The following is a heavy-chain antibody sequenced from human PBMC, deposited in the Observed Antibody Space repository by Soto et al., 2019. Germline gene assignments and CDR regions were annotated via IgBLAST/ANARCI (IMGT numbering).Heavy chain of an antibody. CDR3: AKDRDVVVPADKVGDDSFDI. D-gene: IGHD2-2*01. V-gene: IGHV3-23*01. CDR1: GFTFSSYA. CDR2: ISGSGGST. Sequence: EVQLLESGGGLVQPGGSLRLSCAASGFTFSSYAMSWVRQAPGKGLEWVSAISGSGGSTYYADSVKGRFTISRDNYSNTLYLQIISQRAEDTALYYCAKDRDVVVPADKVGDDSFDIWGQGTMVTVSS. J-gene: IGHJ3*02.